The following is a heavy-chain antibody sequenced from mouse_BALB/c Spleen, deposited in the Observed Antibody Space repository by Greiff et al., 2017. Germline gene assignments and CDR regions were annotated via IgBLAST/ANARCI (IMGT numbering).Heavy chain of an antibody. J-gene: IGHJ1*01. Sequence: VQLQQSGPELVKPGASVKISCKASGYSFTGYFMNWVMQSHGKSLEWIGRINPYNGDTFYNQKFKGKATLTVDKSSSTAHMELRSLASEDSAVYYCASNYGYDWYFDVWGAGATVAVAS. D-gene: IGHD2-14*01. CDR1: GYSFTGYF. CDR2: INPYNGDT. CDR3: ASNYGYDWYFDV. V-gene: IGHV1-20*02.